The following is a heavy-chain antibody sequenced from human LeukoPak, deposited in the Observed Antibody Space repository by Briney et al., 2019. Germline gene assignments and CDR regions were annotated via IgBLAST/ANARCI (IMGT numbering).Heavy chain of an antibody. J-gene: IGHJ5*02. CDR2: IYTSGST. CDR3: ARSEGWFDP. CDR1: GGSISSYY. V-gene: IGHV4-4*09. Sequence: SETLSLTCTVSGGSISSYYWSWIRQPPGKGLEWIGYIYTSGSTNYNPSLKSRVTISVDTSKNQFSPKLSSVTAADTAVYYCARSEGWFDPWGQGTLVTVSS.